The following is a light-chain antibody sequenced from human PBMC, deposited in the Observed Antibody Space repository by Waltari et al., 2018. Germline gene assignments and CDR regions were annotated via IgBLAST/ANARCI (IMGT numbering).Light chain of an antibody. Sequence: QSALTQPASVSGSPGQSITIPCAGTSTYVWGFHLVSWYQHHPDKAPKLLIYAVTKRPSGVSNRFSGSKSGNTASLTISGLQAEDEATYYCCSYLERTVFGGGTKLTVL. CDR2: AVT. V-gene: IGLV2-23*02. CDR1: STYVWGFHL. J-gene: IGLJ2*01. CDR3: CSYLERTV.